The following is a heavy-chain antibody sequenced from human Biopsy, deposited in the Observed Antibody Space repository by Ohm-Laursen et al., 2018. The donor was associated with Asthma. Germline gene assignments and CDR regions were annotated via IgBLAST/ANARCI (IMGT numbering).Heavy chain of an antibody. J-gene: IGHJ4*02. D-gene: IGHD6-13*01. CDR3: VKDIRLQLWGFDS. CDR2: IKHDGSEK. V-gene: IGHV3-7*03. CDR1: GFTFGDYW. Sequence: SLRLSCSASGFTFGDYWMSWVRQVPGKGLEWVANIKHDGSEKNHVDSLKGRFTISGDNAKNSLYLQMNSLRGADTALYYCVKDIRLQLWGFDSWGQGTLVTVSS.